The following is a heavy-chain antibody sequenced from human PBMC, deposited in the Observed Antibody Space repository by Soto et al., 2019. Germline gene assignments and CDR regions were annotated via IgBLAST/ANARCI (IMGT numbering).Heavy chain of an antibody. CDR3: ARGGIAAAGKDTPLDY. D-gene: IGHD6-13*01. CDR1: AFTLSRYA. V-gene: IGHV3-30-3*01. Sequence: GLTLRFPCAPAAFTLSRYAMHWVRQAHGKRQEWVAVISYDGSNKYYAGSVQGRFTITRDNSKNTLYLQMNSLRAEDTAVYYCARGGIAAAGKDTPLDYWGQGTLVAVSS. CDR2: ISYDGSNK. J-gene: IGHJ4*02.